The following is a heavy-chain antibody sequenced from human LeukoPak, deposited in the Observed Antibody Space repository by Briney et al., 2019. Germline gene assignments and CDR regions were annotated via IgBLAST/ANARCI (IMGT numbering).Heavy chain of an antibody. Sequence: PGGSLRLSCAASGFTVSSTYMSWVRQAPGKGLEWVSVIYSGGSTYYADSVKGRFTISRDNSKNTLYLQMNSLRAEDTAVYYCATPESSGYSFYGMDVWGQGTTVTVSS. CDR2: IYSGGST. J-gene: IGHJ6*02. CDR1: GFTVSSTY. V-gene: IGHV3-66*01. D-gene: IGHD3-22*01. CDR3: ATPESSGYSFYGMDV.